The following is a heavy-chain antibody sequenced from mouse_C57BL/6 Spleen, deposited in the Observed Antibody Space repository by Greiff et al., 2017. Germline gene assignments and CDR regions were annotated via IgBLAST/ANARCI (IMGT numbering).Heavy chain of an antibody. D-gene: IGHD2-1*01. CDR2: IDPETGGT. CDR1: GYTFTDYE. CDR3: TRYFGKGDYFDY. Sequence: QVQLQQSGAELVRPGASVTLSCKASGYTFTDYEMHWVKQTPVHGLEWIGAIDPETGGTAYNQKFKGKAILTADKSSSTAYMELRSLTSEDSAVYYCTRYFGKGDYFDYWGQGTTLTVSS. V-gene: IGHV1-15*01. J-gene: IGHJ2*01.